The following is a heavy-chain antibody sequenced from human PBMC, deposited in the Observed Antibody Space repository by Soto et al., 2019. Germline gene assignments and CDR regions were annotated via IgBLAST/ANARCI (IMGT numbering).Heavy chain of an antibody. CDR1: ESIFLGYG. CDR2: IRFDGSNE. J-gene: IGHJ4*02. Sequence: PGGSLRLSVVVPESIFLGYGLHWVRQAPGKGLEWVAIIRFDGSNEEYADSVKGRFTISRDNSKNTLYLQMNTLGAEDTAVYYCARDGIGGTVFRGYLDYWGRGTVVTVSS. D-gene: IGHD1-7*01. CDR3: ARDGIGGTVFRGYLDY. V-gene: IGHV3-33*01.